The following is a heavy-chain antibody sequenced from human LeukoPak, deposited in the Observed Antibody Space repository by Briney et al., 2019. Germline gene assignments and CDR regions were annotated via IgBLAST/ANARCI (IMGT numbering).Heavy chain of an antibody. V-gene: IGHV3-53*01. CDR2: IYSSGST. J-gene: IGHJ4*02. CDR3: ARDTVGTAGVEY. CDR1: GFTVSSNY. Sequence: GGSLRLSCAASGFTVSSNYMAWVRQAPGKGLEWVSVIYSSGSTYYADSVKGRFTISRDSSKNTLYLQMNSLRVEDTAVYYCARDTVGTAGVEYWGQGTLVPVSS. D-gene: IGHD4-23*01.